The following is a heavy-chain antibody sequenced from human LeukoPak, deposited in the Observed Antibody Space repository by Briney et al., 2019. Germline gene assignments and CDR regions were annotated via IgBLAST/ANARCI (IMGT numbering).Heavy chain of an antibody. Sequence: GASVKVSCKASGGTFSSYAISWVRQAPGQGLEWMGGIIPIFGTANYAQKFQGRVTITADESTSTAYMELSSLRSEDTAVYYCAIPHDYTRYYYGMDVWGQGTTVTVSS. D-gene: IGHD4-11*01. CDR3: AIPHDYTRYYYGMDV. J-gene: IGHJ6*02. CDR1: GGTFSSYA. V-gene: IGHV1-69*13. CDR2: IIPIFGTA.